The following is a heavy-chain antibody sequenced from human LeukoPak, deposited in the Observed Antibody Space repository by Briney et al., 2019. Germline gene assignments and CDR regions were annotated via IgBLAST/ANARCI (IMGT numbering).Heavy chain of an antibody. D-gene: IGHD3-3*01. V-gene: IGHV3-23*01. Sequence: GGSLRLSCAASGFTFSSYAMSWVRQALGKGLEWVSAISGSGGSTYYADSVKGRFTIPRDNSKNTLYLQMNSLRAEDTAVYYCAKDKYDFWSGYYAYWGQGTLVTVSS. CDR2: ISGSGGST. CDR1: GFTFSSYA. CDR3: AKDKYDFWSGYYAY. J-gene: IGHJ4*02.